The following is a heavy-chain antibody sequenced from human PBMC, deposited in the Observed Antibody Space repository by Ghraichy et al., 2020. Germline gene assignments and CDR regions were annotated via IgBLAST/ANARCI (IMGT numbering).Heavy chain of an antibody. V-gene: IGHV4-59*01. D-gene: IGHD3-22*01. CDR2: INYSGST. CDR3: ARRGNYYDSSGPYFDS. CDR1: GGSISSYY. Sequence: SETLSLTCAVSGGSISSYYWSWIRQPPGKGLEWIGYINYSGSTNYNPSLKSRVTISVDTSKNQFSLKLSSVTAADTAVYYCARRGNYYDSSGPYFDSWGQGTLVTFSS. J-gene: IGHJ4*02.